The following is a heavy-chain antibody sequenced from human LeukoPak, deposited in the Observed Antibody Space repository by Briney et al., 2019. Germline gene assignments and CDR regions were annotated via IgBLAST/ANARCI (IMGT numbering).Heavy chain of an antibody. CDR2: IIPIFGTA. CDR3: ARDRDDYLSVNWFDP. V-gene: IGHV1-69*05. J-gene: IGHJ5*02. D-gene: IGHD4-11*01. Sequence: SVKVSCKASGGTFSSYAISWVRQAPGQGLEWMGRIIPIFGTANYAQKFQGRVTITTDESTSTAYMELSSLRSEDTAVYYCARDRDDYLSVNWFDPWGQGTPVTVSS. CDR1: GGTFSSYA.